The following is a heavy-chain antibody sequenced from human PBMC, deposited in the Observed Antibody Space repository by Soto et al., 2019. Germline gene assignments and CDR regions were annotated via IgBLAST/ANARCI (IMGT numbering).Heavy chain of an antibody. CDR2: IHYSETT. D-gene: IGHD2-15*01. Sequence: SETLSLTCSVSGVSMSNNNDYWGWIRQPPGKGLEWIGSIHYSETTKYNPSLKNRVSISVDTSKKQFSLRLSSVTAADTAVYYCARQVSWWVGTFDWGQGTLVTVSS. V-gene: IGHV4-39*01. J-gene: IGHJ4*02. CDR3: ARQVSWWVGTFD. CDR1: GVSMSNNNDY.